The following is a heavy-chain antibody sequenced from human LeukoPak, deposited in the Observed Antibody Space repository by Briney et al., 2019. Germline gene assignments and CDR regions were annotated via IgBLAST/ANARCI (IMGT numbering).Heavy chain of an antibody. D-gene: IGHD6-13*01. V-gene: IGHV4-59*12. CDR2: IYYSGST. CDR3: ARGGGAAAGLYYYYYYYMDV. Sequence: SETLSLACTVSGGSISSYYWSWIRQPPGKGLEWIGYIYYSGSTNYNPSLKSRVTMSVDTSKNQFSLKLSSVTAADTAVYYCARGGGAAAGLYYYYYYYMDVWGKGTTVTISS. J-gene: IGHJ6*03. CDR1: GGSISSYY.